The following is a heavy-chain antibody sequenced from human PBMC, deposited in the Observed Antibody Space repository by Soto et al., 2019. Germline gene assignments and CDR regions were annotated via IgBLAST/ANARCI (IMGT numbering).Heavy chain of an antibody. D-gene: IGHD3-3*01. CDR3: ARVRITMFGVVIIRERFDY. CDR2: INHSGST. Sequence: SKTLSLTCAVYGGSFSGYYWSWIRQPPGKGLEWIGEINHSGSTNYNPSLKSRVTISVDTSKNQFSLKLSSVTAADTAVYYCARVRITMFGVVIIRERFDYSGQGTLVTVSS. J-gene: IGHJ4*02. CDR1: GGSFSGYY. V-gene: IGHV4-34*01.